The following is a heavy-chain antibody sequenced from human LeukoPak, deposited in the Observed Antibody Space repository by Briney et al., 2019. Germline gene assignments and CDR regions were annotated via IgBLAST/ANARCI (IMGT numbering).Heavy chain of an antibody. CDR2: ITGSGDST. Sequence: GGSLRLSCAASGFTFSSYAMSWVRQAPGQGLEWVSGITGSGDSTDYADSAKGRFTISRDNSINTLFLQMNSLRAEDTAVYYCARAVKSRGWYGMDLWGQGTAVTVSS. CDR1: GFTFSSYA. V-gene: IGHV3-23*01. CDR3: ARAVKSRGWYGMDL. J-gene: IGHJ6*02. D-gene: IGHD6-19*01.